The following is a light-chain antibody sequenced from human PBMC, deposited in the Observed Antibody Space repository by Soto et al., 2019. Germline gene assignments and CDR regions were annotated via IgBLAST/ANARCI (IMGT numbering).Light chain of an antibody. CDR3: QHLNGYPRT. J-gene: IGKJ1*01. V-gene: IGKV1-9*01. CDR2: TAS. Sequence: DIPLTQSPSFLSASVGDRVTISCRASQAINNYLAWYQQKPGEAPQVLIYTASTLQSGVPSRFSGSGSGTEFILTISSLQPEDFATYYCQHLNGYPRTFGQGTKVEIK. CDR1: QAINNY.